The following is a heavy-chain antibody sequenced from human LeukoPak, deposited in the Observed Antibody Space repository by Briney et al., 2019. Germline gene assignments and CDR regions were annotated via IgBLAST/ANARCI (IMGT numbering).Heavy chain of an antibody. CDR1: GGSVGNGNYY. CDR2: IYYTGST. V-gene: IGHV4-61*03. J-gene: IGHJ4*02. CDR3: ARSQNYYGSGDY. Sequence: SETLSLTCTVSGGSVGNGNYYWSWLRQPPGKALEWIGYIYYTGSTYYNPSLEGRVTISVDTSKNHFSVKLSSVTAADTAVYYCARSQNYYGSGDYWSQGTLVTVSS. D-gene: IGHD3-10*01.